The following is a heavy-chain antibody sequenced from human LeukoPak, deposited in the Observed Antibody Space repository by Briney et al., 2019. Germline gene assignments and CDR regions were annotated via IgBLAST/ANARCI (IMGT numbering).Heavy chain of an antibody. V-gene: IGHV3-23*01. CDR2: ISGSGGST. D-gene: IGHD3-16*02. J-gene: IGHJ4*02. CDR1: GFTFSSYA. CDR3: AKEVIH. Sequence: GGSLRLSCAASGFTFSSYAMNWVRQAPGKGLEWASTISGSGGSTYYADSVKGRFIISRDKSKNAQYLQMNSLRVEDTAVYYCAKEVIHWGQGTLVTVSS.